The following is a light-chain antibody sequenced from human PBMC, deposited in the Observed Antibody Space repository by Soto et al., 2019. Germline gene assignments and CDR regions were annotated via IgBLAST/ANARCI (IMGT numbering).Light chain of an antibody. CDR1: SSDVGGYNY. V-gene: IGLV2-14*01. CDR3: SSYTSSRDV. Sequence: QSVLTQPASVSGSPGQSITISCTGTSSDVGGYNYVSWYQQHPGKAPKLMIYGVSNRPSGVSNRFSGSKSGNTASLTISGLQAEDEADYYCSSYTSSRDVFGTGTKVTVL. J-gene: IGLJ1*01. CDR2: GVS.